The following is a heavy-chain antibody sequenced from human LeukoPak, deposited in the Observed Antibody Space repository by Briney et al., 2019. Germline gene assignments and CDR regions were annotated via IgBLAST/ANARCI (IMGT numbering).Heavy chain of an antibody. J-gene: IGHJ4*02. D-gene: IGHD3-3*01. CDR2: IYYSGST. Sequence: SSETLSLTCTVSGGSISSGGYYWSWIRQHPGKGLEWIGYIYYSGSTYYNPSLKSRVTISVDTSKNQSSLKLSSVTAADTAVYYCASSGDFWSGYRSYFDYWGQGTLVTVSS. CDR3: ASSGDFWSGYRSYFDY. V-gene: IGHV4-31*03. CDR1: GGSISSGGYY.